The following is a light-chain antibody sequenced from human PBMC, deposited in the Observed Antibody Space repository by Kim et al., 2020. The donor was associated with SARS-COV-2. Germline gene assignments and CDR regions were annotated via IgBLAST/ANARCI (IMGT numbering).Light chain of an antibody. V-gene: IGLV3-19*01. CDR2: GKN. CDR1: GRGSYY. J-gene: IGLJ2*01. CDR3: NSRDSNDNVV. Sequence: GWGKTGGDTCRGDGRGSYYATGYQQRPGHAPILVIYGKNNRPSGIPDRFSGSSSGNTASLTITGTQAGDEADYYCNSRDSNDNVVFGGGTQLTVL.